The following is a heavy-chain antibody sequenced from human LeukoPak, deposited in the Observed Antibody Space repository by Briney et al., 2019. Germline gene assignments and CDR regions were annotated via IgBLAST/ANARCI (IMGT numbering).Heavy chain of an antibody. CDR3: ARDSYGSGSYNY. Sequence: SETLSLTCTVSGGSIGSSDSFWGWIRQPPGKGLEWVGSIHHSGTTYYNPSLKSRVTISLATSKNQFSLKLSSVTAADTAVYYCARDSYGSGSYNYWGLGTLVTVSS. V-gene: IGHV4-39*07. J-gene: IGHJ4*02. CDR2: IHHSGTT. CDR1: GGSIGSSDSF. D-gene: IGHD3-10*01.